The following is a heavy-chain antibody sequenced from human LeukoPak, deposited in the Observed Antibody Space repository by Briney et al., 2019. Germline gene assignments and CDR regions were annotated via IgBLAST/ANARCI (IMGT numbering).Heavy chain of an antibody. CDR2: IYTSGST. CDR1: GGSISSYY. D-gene: IGHD6-13*01. J-gene: IGHJ2*01. V-gene: IGHV4-4*07. Sequence: NPSETLSLTCTVSGGSISSYYWSWTRQPAGKGLEWIGRIYTSGSTNYNPSLKSRVTMSVDTSKNQFSLKLSSVTAADTAVYYCARGRAGYSSSWYWYFDLWGRGTLVTVSS. CDR3: ARGRAGYSSSWYWYFDL.